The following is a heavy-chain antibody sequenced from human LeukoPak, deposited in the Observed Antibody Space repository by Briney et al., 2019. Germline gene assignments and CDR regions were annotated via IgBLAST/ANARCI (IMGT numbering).Heavy chain of an antibody. CDR2: INHSGST. CDR1: GGSFSGYY. D-gene: IGHD5-24*01. Sequence: SETLSLTRAVYGGSFSGYYWSWIRQPPGKGLEWIGEINHSGSTNYNPSLKSRVTISVDTSKNQFSLRLSSVTAADTAVYYCATVDGYNYFDYWGQGTLVTVSS. V-gene: IGHV4-34*01. CDR3: ATVDGYNYFDY. J-gene: IGHJ4*02.